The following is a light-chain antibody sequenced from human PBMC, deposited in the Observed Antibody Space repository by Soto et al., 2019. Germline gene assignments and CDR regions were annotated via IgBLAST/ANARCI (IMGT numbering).Light chain of an antibody. CDR1: QSINAY. Sequence: IQVTQCPSNLTESVGAIVAFTCRARQSINAYLTWYQQKPGKAPELLIYDASSLQSGVPSRFSGSGSGTEFTLTITGLQPEDFATYYCQQSYSTPRTFGQGTRLEI. CDR3: QQSYSTPRT. V-gene: IGKV1-39*01. J-gene: IGKJ5*01. CDR2: DAS.